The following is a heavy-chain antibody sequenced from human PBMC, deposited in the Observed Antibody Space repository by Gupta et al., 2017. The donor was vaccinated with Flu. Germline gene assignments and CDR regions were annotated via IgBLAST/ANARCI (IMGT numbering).Heavy chain of an antibody. J-gene: IGHJ4*02. V-gene: IGHV4-34*01. CDR1: GGSFSGYY. CDR2: INHSGST. CDR3: ARGARSVGGIGYCSSTSCPYYFDY. Sequence: QVQLQQWGAGLLKPSETLSLTCAVYGGSFSGYYWSWIRQPPGKGLEWIGEINHSGSTNYNPSLKSRVTISVDTSKNQFSLKLSSVTAADTAVYYCARGARSVGGIGYCSSTSCPYYFDYWGQGTLVTVSS. D-gene: IGHD2-2*01.